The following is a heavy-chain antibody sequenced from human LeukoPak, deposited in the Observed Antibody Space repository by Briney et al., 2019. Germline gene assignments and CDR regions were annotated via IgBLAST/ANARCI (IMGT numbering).Heavy chain of an antibody. J-gene: IGHJ4*02. D-gene: IGHD3-22*01. CDR3: ARTRIFNYYDSSGYRDY. CDR2: IYTSGST. V-gene: IGHV4-61*02. Sequence: PSETLSLTCTVSGGSISSGSYYWSWIRQPAGKGLEWSGRIYTSGSTNYNPSLKGRVTISVDTSKNQFSLKLSSVTAADTAVYYSARTRIFNYYDSSGYRDYWGQGTLVTVSS. CDR1: GGSISSGSYY.